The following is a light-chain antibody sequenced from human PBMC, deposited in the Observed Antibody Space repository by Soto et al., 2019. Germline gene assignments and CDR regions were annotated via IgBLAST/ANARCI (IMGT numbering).Light chain of an antibody. CDR2: AAS. Sequence: EMQMTQSPSYVGASVGNSVTITCRASQNIERWLSWYQQKPGKAPKLLIFAASSLQSGVPSRFRGSGSGTDFSLTISSLQPEDFATYSCKQGKSFPITVGEGTRLEIK. CDR1: QNIERW. V-gene: IGKV1-12*01. J-gene: IGKJ5*01. CDR3: KQGKSFPIT.